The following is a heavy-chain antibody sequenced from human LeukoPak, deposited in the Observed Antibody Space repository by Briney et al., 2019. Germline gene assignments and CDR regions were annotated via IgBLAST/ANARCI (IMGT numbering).Heavy chain of an antibody. Sequence: GGSLRLSCAASGFAFSSYDMNWVRQAPGKGLEWVSVISGSGGRTYYADSVKGRFTISRDNSKNTLYLQMNSLRGEDTAVYYCAKDLGYSGYDPLDHWGQGTLVTVSS. J-gene: IGHJ4*02. CDR3: AKDLGYSGYDPLDH. V-gene: IGHV3-23*01. CDR2: ISGSGGRT. D-gene: IGHD5-12*01. CDR1: GFAFSSYD.